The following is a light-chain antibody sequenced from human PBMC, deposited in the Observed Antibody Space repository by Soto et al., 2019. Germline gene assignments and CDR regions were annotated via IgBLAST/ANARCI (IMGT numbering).Light chain of an antibody. CDR3: GSWDSSLSAYV. J-gene: IGLJ1*01. CDR2: GNT. V-gene: IGLV1-40*01. CDR1: SSNIGADYD. Sequence: QSVLTQSPSVSGAPGQRVTISCTGSSSNIGADYDVHWYQHLPGTAPKLLIYGNTNRPSGVPDRFSGSKSGTSATLGITGFQTGDEADYYCGSWDSSLSAYVFGTGTKVTVL.